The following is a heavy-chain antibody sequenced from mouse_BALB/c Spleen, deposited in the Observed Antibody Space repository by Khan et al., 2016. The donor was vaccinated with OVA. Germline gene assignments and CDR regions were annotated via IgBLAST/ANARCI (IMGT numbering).Heavy chain of an antibody. CDR1: GFNIKDTY. CDR3: ARTTMIMGFTY. J-gene: IGHJ3*01. V-gene: IGHV14-3*02. D-gene: IGHD2-4*01. CDR2: IDPANGNN. Sequence: VELVESGAELVKPGASVKLSCTASGFNIKDTYIHWVKQRPEEGLEWIGRIDPANGNNKYDPKFQGKATITADTSSNTAYLHLSSLTSEDTAVYYCARTTMIMGFTYWGQGTLVTVSA.